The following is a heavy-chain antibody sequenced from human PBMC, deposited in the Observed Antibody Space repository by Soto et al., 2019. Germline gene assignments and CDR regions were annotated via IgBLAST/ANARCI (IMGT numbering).Heavy chain of an antibody. Sequence: QVQLVQSGAEVKKPGASVKVSCKAPGSTFTSYGLTWVRQAPGNGLEWMGWISAYNGNTNYAQKLQGRVTMTTDTSTSTAYMELRSLRSDDTAVYYCARDPRYSGSSDYWGQGTLVTVSS. V-gene: IGHV1-18*01. J-gene: IGHJ4*02. D-gene: IGHD1-26*01. CDR1: GSTFTSYG. CDR3: ARDPRYSGSSDY. CDR2: ISAYNGNT.